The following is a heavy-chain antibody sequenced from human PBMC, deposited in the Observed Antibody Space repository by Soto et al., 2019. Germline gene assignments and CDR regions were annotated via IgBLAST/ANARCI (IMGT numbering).Heavy chain of an antibody. CDR1: GYTFTGYY. Sequence: ASVKVSCKASGYTFTGYYMHWVRQAPGQGLEWMGWINPNSGGTNYAQKFQGRVTMTRDTSISTAYMELSRLRSDDTAMYYCARGPRITIFGVVIMRHWFDPWGQGTLVTVSS. CDR2: INPNSGGT. J-gene: IGHJ5*02. CDR3: ARGPRITIFGVVIMRHWFDP. V-gene: IGHV1-2*02. D-gene: IGHD3-3*01.